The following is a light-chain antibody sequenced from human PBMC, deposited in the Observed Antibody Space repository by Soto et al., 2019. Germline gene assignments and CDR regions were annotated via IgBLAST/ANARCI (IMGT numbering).Light chain of an antibody. J-gene: IGKJ5*01. V-gene: IGKV3-15*01. CDR2: GAS. CDR1: HSVSSD. Sequence: EIVMTQSPATLSVSPGERATLSCGASHSVSSDLAWYQQKPGQAPRLLIYGASTRAIGIPARFSGSGSGTEFTLTISSLQSEDFAVYYCQQYNNWPPTFGQGTRLEIK. CDR3: QQYNNWPPT.